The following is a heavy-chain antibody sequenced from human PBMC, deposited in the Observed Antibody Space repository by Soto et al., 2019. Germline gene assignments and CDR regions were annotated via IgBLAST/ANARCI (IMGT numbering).Heavy chain of an antibody. V-gene: IGHV1-2*04. Sequence: QVQLVQSGAEVKKPGASVKVSCKASGYTFTGYYMHWVRQAPGQGLEWMGWINPNSGGTNYAQKFQGWVTMTRDTAISTAYSELSRRRSDATAVYYCARGIRAGSRMRSYYYMDVWGKGTTVTVS. CDR2: INPNSGGT. D-gene: IGHD3-3*02. J-gene: IGHJ6*03. CDR1: GYTFTGYY. CDR3: ARGIRAGSRMRSYYYMDV.